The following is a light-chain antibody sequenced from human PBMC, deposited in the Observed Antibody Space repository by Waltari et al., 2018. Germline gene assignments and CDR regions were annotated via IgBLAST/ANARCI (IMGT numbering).Light chain of an antibody. Sequence: QSALTQPASVSGSRGQSITISCTGSSRDIGRYNVVSWYQHHPGKAPKLLIYGVNNRPSGVSNRFSGSKSGNTASLTISGLQAEDEADYYCSSYAGSVVFGGGTKLTVL. CDR2: GVN. CDR1: SRDIGRYNV. J-gene: IGLJ3*02. V-gene: IGLV2-23*02. CDR3: SSYAGSVV.